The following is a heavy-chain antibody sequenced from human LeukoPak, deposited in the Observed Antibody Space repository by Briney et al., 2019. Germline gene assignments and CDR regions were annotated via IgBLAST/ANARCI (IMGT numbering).Heavy chain of an antibody. Sequence: SETLSLTCTVSGGSISSYYWSWIRQPPGKGLEWIGYIYYSGSTNYNPSLKSRVTISVDTSKNQFSLKLSSVTAADTAVYYCARAPLQYYYDSSGYYPDAFDIWGQGTMVTVSS. D-gene: IGHD3-22*01. J-gene: IGHJ3*02. CDR1: GGSISSYY. CDR3: ARAPLQYYYDSSGYYPDAFDI. CDR2: IYYSGST. V-gene: IGHV4-59*01.